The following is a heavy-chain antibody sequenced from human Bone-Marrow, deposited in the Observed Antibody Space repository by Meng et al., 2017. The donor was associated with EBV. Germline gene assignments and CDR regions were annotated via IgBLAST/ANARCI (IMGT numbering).Heavy chain of an antibody. Sequence: GELVQAGFELKKPGASVKVSCEASGYTFTSYDVSWVRQAPGQDLEWMGWIATNTGNPTYAQVFTGRFVFSLDTSVSTAYLHISSLRAEDTAVYFCARESSKGLFTFDSWGQGTLVTVSS. CDR1: GYTFTSYD. V-gene: IGHV7-4-1*02. D-gene: IGHD3-22*01. CDR3: ARESSKGLFTFDS. CDR2: IATNTGNP. J-gene: IGHJ4*02.